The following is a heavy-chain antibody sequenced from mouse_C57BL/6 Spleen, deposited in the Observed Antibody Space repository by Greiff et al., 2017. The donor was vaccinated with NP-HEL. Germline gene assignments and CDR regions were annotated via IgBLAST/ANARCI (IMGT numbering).Heavy chain of an antibody. CDR3: ARRDYGSSSYYFDY. J-gene: IGHJ2*01. Sequence: EVQRVESGGDLVKPGGSLKLSCAASGFTFSSYGMSWVRQTPDKRLEWVATISSGGSYTYYPDSVKGRFTISRDNAKNTLYLQMSSLKSEDTAMYYCARRDYGSSSYYFDYWGQGTTVTVSS. D-gene: IGHD1-1*01. CDR2: ISSGGSYT. V-gene: IGHV5-6*01. CDR1: GFTFSSYG.